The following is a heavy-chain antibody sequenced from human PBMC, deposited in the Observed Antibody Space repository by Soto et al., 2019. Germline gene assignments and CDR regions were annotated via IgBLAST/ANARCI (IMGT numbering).Heavy chain of an antibody. V-gene: IGHV3-48*02. J-gene: IGHJ4*02. CDR2: ISSSSSTI. D-gene: IGHD2-21*02. CDR3: AKDDIVVVTATPYYFDY. CDR1: GFTFSTYT. Sequence: GGSLRLSCAASGFTFSTYTMNWVRQAPGKGLEWVSYISSSSSTIYYADSVKGRFTISRDNAKNSLYLQMNSLRDEDTAVYYCAKDDIVVVTATPYYFDYWGQGTLVTVSS.